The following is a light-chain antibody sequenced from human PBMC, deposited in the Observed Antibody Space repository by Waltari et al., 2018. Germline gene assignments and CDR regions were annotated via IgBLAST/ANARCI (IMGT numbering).Light chain of an antibody. Sequence: EIMMTQSPATLSVSPGERATLSCRVSQRVSRKLAWYQQKPGQAPRLLIYDTSSRGTDIPARFSGSGSGTEFTLTISSLQSEDFAVYYCQQYSNWPPWTFSQGTKVEI. V-gene: IGKV3-15*01. CDR3: QQYSNWPPWT. CDR1: QRVSRK. CDR2: DTS. J-gene: IGKJ1*01.